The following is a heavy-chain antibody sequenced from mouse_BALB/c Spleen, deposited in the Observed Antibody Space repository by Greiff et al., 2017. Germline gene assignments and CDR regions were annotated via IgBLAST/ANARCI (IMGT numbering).Heavy chain of an antibody. V-gene: IGHV1-5*01. D-gene: IGHD1-1*01. CDR3: TRYYYGSSYYDY. CDR2: IYPGNSDT. CDR1: GYTFTSYW. Sequence: EVKLQESGTVLARPGASVKMSCKASGYTFTSYWMHWVKQRPGQGLEWIGAIYPGNSDTSYNQKFKGKAKLTAVTSTSTAYMELSSLTNEDSAVYYCTRYYYGSSYYDYWGQGTTLTVSS. J-gene: IGHJ2*01.